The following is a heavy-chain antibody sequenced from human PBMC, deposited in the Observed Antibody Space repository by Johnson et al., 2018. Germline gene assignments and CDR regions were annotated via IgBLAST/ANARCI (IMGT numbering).Heavy chain of an antibody. CDR2: ISYDGSNK. Sequence: QVQLVQSGGGVVQPGRSLRLSCAASGFTFSSYAMHWVRQAPGKGLEWVAVISYDGSNKYYADSVKGRFTISRDNSKNTLSLQMNSRRAEGTAVYYCARDSCAYSSSCQKVAFDIWGQGTMVTVSS. J-gene: IGHJ3*02. D-gene: IGHD6-13*01. CDR1: GFTFSSYA. CDR3: ARDSCAYSSSCQKVAFDI. V-gene: IGHV3-30-3*01.